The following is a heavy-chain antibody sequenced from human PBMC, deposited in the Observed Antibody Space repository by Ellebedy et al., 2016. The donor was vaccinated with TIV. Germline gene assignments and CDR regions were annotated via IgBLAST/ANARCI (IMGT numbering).Heavy chain of an antibody. Sequence: GESLKISCKASGYTFTSYGISWVRQAPGQGLEWMGWISAYNGNTNYAQKLQGRVTMTTDTSTSTAYMELSRLRSDDTAVYYCARGGMGTTVTTYYWGQGTLVTVSS. CDR2: ISAYNGNT. CDR1: GYTFTSYG. J-gene: IGHJ4*02. CDR3: ARGGMGTTVTTYY. V-gene: IGHV1-18*01. D-gene: IGHD4-17*01.